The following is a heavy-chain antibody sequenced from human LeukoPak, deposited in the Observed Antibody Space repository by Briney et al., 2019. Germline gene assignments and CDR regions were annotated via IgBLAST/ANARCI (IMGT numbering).Heavy chain of an antibody. V-gene: IGHV3-30-3*01. J-gene: IGHJ4*02. D-gene: IGHD2-2*01. CDR3: ARYILYCSTTRCYAYDY. Sequence: GGSLRLSCAASGFIFNSYAMHWVRQAPGKGLEWVAVISYDGSNKYYADSVKGRLNISRDNSKNTLYLQMNSLRSEDTAVYYCARYILYCSTTRCYAYDYWGQGNLVTVSS. CDR1: GFIFNSYA. CDR2: ISYDGSNK.